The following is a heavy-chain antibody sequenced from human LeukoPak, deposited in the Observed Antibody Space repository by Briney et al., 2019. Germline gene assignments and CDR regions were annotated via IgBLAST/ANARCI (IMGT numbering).Heavy chain of an antibody. J-gene: IGHJ6*02. CDR3: AREVASNYYYGSGSHYGMDV. V-gene: IGHV3-30*02. CDR1: GFTFSSYG. Sequence: GGSLRLSCAASGFTFSSYGMHWVRQAPGKGLEWVAFIRYDGSNKYYADSVKSRFTISRDNSKNTLYLQMNSLRAEDTAVYYCAREVASNYYYGSGSHYGMDVWGQGTTVTVSS. CDR2: IRYDGSNK. D-gene: IGHD3-10*01.